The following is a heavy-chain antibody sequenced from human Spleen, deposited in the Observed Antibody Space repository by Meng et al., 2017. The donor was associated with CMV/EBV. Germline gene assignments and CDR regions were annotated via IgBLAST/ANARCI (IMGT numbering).Heavy chain of an antibody. CDR3: TKSDPGHVVVVTATRGAMDV. V-gene: IGHV3-30*02. J-gene: IGHJ6*02. D-gene: IGHD2-21*02. CDR1: GFTFRTYG. Sequence: GESLKISCATSGFTFRTYGMHWVRQAPGKGLEWVSFIRYDGSIEFYSDSVRGRFTISRDNSNNTVFLEMNSLRPEDTAVYFCTKSDPGHVVVVTATRGAMDVWGQGTTVTVSS. CDR2: IRYDGSIE.